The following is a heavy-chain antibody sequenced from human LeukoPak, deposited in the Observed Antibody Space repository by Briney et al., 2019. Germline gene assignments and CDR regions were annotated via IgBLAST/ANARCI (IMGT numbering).Heavy chain of an antibody. J-gene: IGHJ4*02. V-gene: IGHV3-23*01. CDR3: AKSLKNYYDSSGSDFDY. CDR1: GFTFSSYA. CDR2: ISGSGGST. Sequence: PGGSLRLSCAASGFTFSSYAMSWFRQAPGKGLEWVSAISGSGGSTYYADSVKGRFTISRDNSKNTLYLQMNSLRAEDTAVYYCAKSLKNYYDSSGSDFDYWGQGTLVTVSS. D-gene: IGHD3-22*01.